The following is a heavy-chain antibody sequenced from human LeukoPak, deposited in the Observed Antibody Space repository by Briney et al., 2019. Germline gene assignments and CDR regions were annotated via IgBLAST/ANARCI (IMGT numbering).Heavy chain of an antibody. CDR3: ASGELRTVTTGFGFDY. D-gene: IGHD4-17*01. CDR2: ISSSSSYI. CDR1: GGSISSGGYY. Sequence: ETLSLTCTVSGGSISSGGYYWSWIRQAPGKGLEWVSSISSSSSYIYYADSVKGRFTISRDNAKNPLYLQMNSLRAEDTAVYYCASGELRTVTTGFGFDYWGQGTLVTVSS. J-gene: IGHJ4*02. V-gene: IGHV3-21*01.